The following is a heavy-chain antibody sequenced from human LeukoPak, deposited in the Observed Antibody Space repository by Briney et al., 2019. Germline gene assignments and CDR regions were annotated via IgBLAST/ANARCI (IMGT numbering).Heavy chain of an antibody. CDR1: GYTFTGYY. CDR3: ATGRWFGELLSPFYY. CDR2: INPNSGGT. J-gene: IGHJ4*02. Sequence: ASVKVSCKASGYTFTGYYMHWVRQAPGQGLEWMGGINPNSGGTNYAQKFQGRVTMTRATYISTASIELSRLRSDDTDVYYCATGRWFGELLSPFYYWGQGTLVTVSS. V-gene: IGHV1-2*02. D-gene: IGHD3-10*01.